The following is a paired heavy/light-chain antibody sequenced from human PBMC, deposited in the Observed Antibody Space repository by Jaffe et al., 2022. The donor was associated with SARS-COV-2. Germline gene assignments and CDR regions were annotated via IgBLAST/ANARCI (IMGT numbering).Light chain of an antibody. CDR2: GAS. CDR1: QSVTSNY. J-gene: IGKJ1*01. Sequence: EIVLTQSPGTLSLSPGERATLSCRASQSVTSNYLVWYQQKPGQAPRLLIYGASSRATGIPDRFSGSGSGTDFTLTISRLEPEDFAVYYCQQYGSSPRTFGQGTKVEIK. CDR3: QQYGSSPRT. V-gene: IGKV3-20*01.
Heavy chain of an antibody. CDR1: GFTFSSHD. CDR3: AREHGGPGFWYFDL. D-gene: IGHD5-12*01. J-gene: IGHJ2*01. CDR2: IDIAGDT. V-gene: IGHV3-13*01. Sequence: EVQLVESGGGLVQPGGSLRLSCEASGFTFSSHDMHWVRQVTGKGLEWVSGIDIAGDTYYPGSVKGRFTISRENAKNSLYLQMNSLTDGDTAVYYCAREHGGPGFWYFDLWGRGTVVTVSS.